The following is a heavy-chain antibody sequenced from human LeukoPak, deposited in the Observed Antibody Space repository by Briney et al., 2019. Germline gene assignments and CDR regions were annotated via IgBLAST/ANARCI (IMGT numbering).Heavy chain of an antibody. J-gene: IGHJ4*02. Sequence: PGGSLRLSCAASGFTFEDYAMHWVRQAPGKGLGWVSGISWNSGSIGYADSVKGRFTISRDNAKNSLYLQMNSLGAEDTAVYYCARVSLWYSSSSPGDYWGQGTLVTVSS. D-gene: IGHD6-6*01. CDR2: ISWNSGSI. CDR3: ARVSLWYSSSSPGDY. V-gene: IGHV3-9*01. CDR1: GFTFEDYA.